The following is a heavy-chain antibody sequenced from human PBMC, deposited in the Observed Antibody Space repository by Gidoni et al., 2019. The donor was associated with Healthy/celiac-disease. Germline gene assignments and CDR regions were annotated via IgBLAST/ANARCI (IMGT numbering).Heavy chain of an antibody. CDR2: ISYDGSNK. CDR3: AKGWCGGDGCAFDI. D-gene: IGHD2-21*01. J-gene: IGHJ3*02. CDR1: GFTFSSYG. V-gene: IGHV3-30*18. Sequence: QVQLVESGGGVVQPGRSLRLSCAASGFTFSSYGMHWVRQAPGKGLEWVAVISYDGSNKYYADSVKGRFTISRDNSKNTLYLQMNSLRAEDTAVYYCAKGWCGGDGCAFDIWGQGTMVTVSS.